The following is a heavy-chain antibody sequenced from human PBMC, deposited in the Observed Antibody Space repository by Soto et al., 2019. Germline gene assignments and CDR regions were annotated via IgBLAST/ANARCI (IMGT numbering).Heavy chain of an antibody. Sequence: PGGSLRLSCAASGFIFSSYAMSWVRQAPGKGLEWVSGIRARGGDTYYADSVKGRFTISRDNSKNTLYLQMNSLRAEDTAVYYCAKDRNVILVVVPAASLYDYWGQGTLVTVSS. CDR2: IRARGGDT. CDR1: GFIFSSYA. D-gene: IGHD2-2*01. J-gene: IGHJ4*02. V-gene: IGHV3-23*01. CDR3: AKDRNVILVVVPAASLYDY.